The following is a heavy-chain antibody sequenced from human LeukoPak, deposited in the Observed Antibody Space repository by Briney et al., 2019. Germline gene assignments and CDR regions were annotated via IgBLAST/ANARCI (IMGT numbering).Heavy chain of an antibody. CDR1: GFTFSSYE. CDR3: ARGSYDSSGLCDY. J-gene: IGHJ4*02. V-gene: IGHV3-48*03. Sequence: GGSLRLSCAASGFTFSSYEMNWVRQAPGKGLEWVSYISSSGSTIYYADSVKGRFTISRDNAKNSLYLQMNSLRAEDTAVYYCARGSYDSSGLCDYWGQGTLVTVSS. CDR2: ISSSGSTI. D-gene: IGHD3-22*01.